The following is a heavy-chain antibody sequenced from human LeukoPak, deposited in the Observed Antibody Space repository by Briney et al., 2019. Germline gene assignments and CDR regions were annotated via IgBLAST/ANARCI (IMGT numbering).Heavy chain of an antibody. CDR2: INPNSGGT. V-gene: IGHV1-2*02. D-gene: IGHD2-15*01. Sequence: GASVKVSCKASGYTFTGYYMHWVRQAPGQGLEWMGWINPNSGGTNYAQKFQGRVTMTRDTSISTAYMELSRLRSDDTAVYYCARSDIVVVVAEFHWFDPWGQGTLVTVSS. CDR1: GYTFTGYY. J-gene: IGHJ5*02. CDR3: ARSDIVVVVAEFHWFDP.